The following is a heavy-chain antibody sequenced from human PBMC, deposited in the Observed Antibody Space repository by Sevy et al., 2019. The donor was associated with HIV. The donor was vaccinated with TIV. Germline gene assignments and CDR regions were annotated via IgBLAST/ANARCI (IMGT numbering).Heavy chain of an antibody. CDR3: ATSTTGSSSLSAFDY. CDR1: GYTFTSYA. D-gene: IGHD4-17*01. CDR2: INTNTGNP. Sequence: ASVKVSCKASGYTFTSYAMNWVRQAPGQGLEWMGWINTNTGNPTYAQGFTGRFVFSLDTSVSTEYLQISSLKAEDTAVYYCATSTTGSSSLSAFDYWGQGTLVTVSS. J-gene: IGHJ4*02. V-gene: IGHV7-4-1*02.